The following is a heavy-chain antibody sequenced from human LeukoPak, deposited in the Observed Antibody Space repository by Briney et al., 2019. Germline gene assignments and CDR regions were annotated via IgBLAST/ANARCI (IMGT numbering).Heavy chain of an antibody. Sequence: SVKVSCKASGATFSSYAISWVRQAPGQGLEWMGGIIPIFGTANYAQKFQGRVTITTEESTSTAYMELSSLRSEDTAVYYCARAGTMTTFDYFDYWGQGTLVTVYS. CDR3: ARAGTMTTFDYFDY. CDR2: IIPIFGTA. CDR1: GATFSSYA. J-gene: IGHJ4*02. D-gene: IGHD3-16*01. V-gene: IGHV1-69*05.